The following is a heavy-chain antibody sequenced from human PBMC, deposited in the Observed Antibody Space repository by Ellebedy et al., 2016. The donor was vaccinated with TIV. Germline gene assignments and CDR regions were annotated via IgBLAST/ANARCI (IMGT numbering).Heavy chain of an antibody. CDR1: GFTFSSYW. V-gene: IGHV3-64*01. CDR2: ISGNGDIT. D-gene: IGHD5-24*01. CDR3: ARDRDGGFGFDP. J-gene: IGHJ5*01. Sequence: GESLKISCAASGFTFSSYWMHWVRQAPGKGLEYISSISGNGDITQYVSSMKGRFTISRDNSKNTLYLHMGSLTIEDMAVYYCARDRDGGFGFDPWGQGTLVTVSS.